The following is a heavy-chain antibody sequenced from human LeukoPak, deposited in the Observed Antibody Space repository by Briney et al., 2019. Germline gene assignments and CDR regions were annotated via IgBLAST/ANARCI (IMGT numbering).Heavy chain of an antibody. CDR1: GYSFTSYW. V-gene: IGHV5-51*01. CDR3: ARLPTTVTTLTNFHCYYMDV. CDR2: IYPGDSDT. J-gene: IGHJ6*03. D-gene: IGHD4-11*01. Sequence: GESLKISCKGSGYSFTSYWIGWVRQMPGKGLEWMGIIYPGDSDTRYSPSFQGQVTISADKSISTAYLQWSSLKASDTAIYYCARLPTTVTTLTNFHCYYMDVWGKGTTVTVSS.